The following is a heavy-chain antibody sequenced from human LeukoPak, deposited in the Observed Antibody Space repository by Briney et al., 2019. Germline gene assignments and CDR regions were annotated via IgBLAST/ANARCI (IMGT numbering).Heavy chain of an antibody. CDR3: ARGLYDFWSGYHMDV. Sequence: PSETLSLTCAVYGVSFSGYYWSWIRQPPGKGLEWIGYIYYSGSTYYNPSLKSRVTISVDTSKNQFSLKLSSVTAADTAVYYCARGLYDFWSGYHMDVWGKGTTVTVSS. D-gene: IGHD3-3*01. CDR2: IYYSGST. J-gene: IGHJ6*03. CDR1: GVSFSGYY. V-gene: IGHV4-34*09.